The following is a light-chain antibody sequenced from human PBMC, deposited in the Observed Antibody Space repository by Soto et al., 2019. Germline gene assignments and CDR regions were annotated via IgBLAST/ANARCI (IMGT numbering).Light chain of an antibody. CDR3: SSYTASLTVV. J-gene: IGLJ2*01. CDR2: EVT. Sequence: QSVLTQPPSASGSPGQSVTISCTGTSSDVGGYHYVSWYQQHPGKAPKLMIHEVTKRPSGVPDRFSGSKSGNTASLTVSGLQGEDEADYHCSSYTASLTVVFGGGTKLTVL. V-gene: IGLV2-8*01. CDR1: SSDVGGYHY.